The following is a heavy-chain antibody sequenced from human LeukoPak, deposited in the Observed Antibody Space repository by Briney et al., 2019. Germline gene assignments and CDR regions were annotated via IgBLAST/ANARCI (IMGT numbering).Heavy chain of an antibody. CDR1: GFTLNTFG. Sequence: GASVKVSCKASGFTLNTFGISWVRQAPGHGLEWMGWTGPYNGNTKYAQKLQGRVTMSTDTSTNTAFMELNSLTSDDTAVYFCARMWANYYYGMDLWGQGTTVTVSS. J-gene: IGHJ6*02. V-gene: IGHV1-18*01. D-gene: IGHD1-26*01. CDR2: TGPYNGNT. CDR3: ARMWANYYYGMDL.